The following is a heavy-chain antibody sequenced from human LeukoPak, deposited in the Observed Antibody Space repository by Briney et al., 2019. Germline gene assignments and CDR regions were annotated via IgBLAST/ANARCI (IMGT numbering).Heavy chain of an antibody. D-gene: IGHD3-22*01. V-gene: IGHV3-30*18. CDR1: GFTFSTNA. CDR2: ISYDGSNK. J-gene: IGHJ4*02. Sequence: PGRSLRLSCAASGFTFSTNAMHWVRQAPGKGLEWVAVISYDGSNKYYADSVKGRFTISRDNSKNTLYLQMNSLRAEDTAVYYCAKGHYYDSSAYYPDYWGQGTLVTVYS. CDR3: AKGHYYDSSAYYPDY.